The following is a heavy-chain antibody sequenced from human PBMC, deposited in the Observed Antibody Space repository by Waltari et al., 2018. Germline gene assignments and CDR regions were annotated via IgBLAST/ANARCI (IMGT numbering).Heavy chain of an antibody. D-gene: IGHD7-27*01. CDR1: GSTFSNYN. Sequence: EEQLVESGVGRVKPGGSLRLPCAGSGSTFSNYNMNRVRQAPGKGLEWVSSISTTSTYTHYADSVKGRFTISRDNAKNSLFLQMNSLTTEDTAVYYCATGGWGFYFDYWGQGTLLTVSS. CDR2: ISTTSTYT. V-gene: IGHV3-21*01. CDR3: ATGGWGFYFDY. J-gene: IGHJ4*02.